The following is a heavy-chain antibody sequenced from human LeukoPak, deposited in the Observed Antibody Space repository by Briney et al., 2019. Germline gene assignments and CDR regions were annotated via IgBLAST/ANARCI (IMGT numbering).Heavy chain of an antibody. CDR3: ARHLAAAVTDFDY. CDR2: IYYSGST. J-gene: IGHJ4*02. D-gene: IGHD6-13*01. Sequence: SETLSLTCSVSGGSISSYHWSWIRQPAGKGLEWIGSIYYSGSTYYNPSLKSRVTISVDTSKNQFSLKLSSVTAADTAVYYCARHLAAAVTDFDYWGQGTLVTVSS. CDR1: GGSISSYH. V-gene: IGHV4-59*05.